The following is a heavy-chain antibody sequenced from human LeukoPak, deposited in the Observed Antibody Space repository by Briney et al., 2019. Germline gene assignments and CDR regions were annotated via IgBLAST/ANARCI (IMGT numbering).Heavy chain of an antibody. Sequence: SETLSLTCTVSGGSISSYYWSWIRQPPGKGLEWIGYIYYSGSTNYNPSLKSRVTISVDTSKNQFSLKLSSVTAADTAVYYCARDFYGDFSGAFDIWGQGTMVTVSS. CDR1: GGSISSYY. D-gene: IGHD4-17*01. CDR3: ARDFYGDFSGAFDI. CDR2: IYYSGST. J-gene: IGHJ3*02. V-gene: IGHV4-59*01.